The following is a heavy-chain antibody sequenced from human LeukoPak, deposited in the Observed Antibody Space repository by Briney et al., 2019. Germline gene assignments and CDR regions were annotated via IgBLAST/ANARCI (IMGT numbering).Heavy chain of an antibody. Sequence: PGGSLRLSCAASGFTFSNYWMHWVRQAPGKGLVWVSRIESDGSASYADSVKGRFTISRDKAKNTLYLQINSLRAEDTAVYYCARASSVGSVWTIDYWGQGTLVTVSS. V-gene: IGHV3-74*01. D-gene: IGHD3/OR15-3a*01. J-gene: IGHJ4*02. CDR3: ARASSVGSVWTIDY. CDR2: IESDGSA. CDR1: GFTFSNYW.